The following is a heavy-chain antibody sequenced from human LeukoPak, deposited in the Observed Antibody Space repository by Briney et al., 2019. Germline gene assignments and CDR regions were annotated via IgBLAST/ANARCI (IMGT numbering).Heavy chain of an antibody. CDR2: INPNSGGT. CDR1: GYTLTGHY. V-gene: IGHV1-2*02. CDR3: ARAGTSSSPLHFDY. D-gene: IGHD6-6*01. J-gene: IGHJ4*02. Sequence: ASVKVSCKASGYTLTGHYIHWVRQAPGQGLDYMGWINPNSGGTNYAQKFQGRVTMTRDASINTAYMELSSLKSDDTAVYYCARAGTSSSPLHFDYWGQGTLVTVSS.